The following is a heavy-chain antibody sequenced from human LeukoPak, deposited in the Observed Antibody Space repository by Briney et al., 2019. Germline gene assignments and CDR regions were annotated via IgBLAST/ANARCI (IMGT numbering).Heavy chain of an antibody. CDR3: AKKDYYDSSGYYDY. CDR1: GFTFSSYA. J-gene: IGHJ4*02. CDR2: ISGSGGST. D-gene: IGHD3-22*01. V-gene: IGHV3-23*01. Sequence: GGSLRLSCAASGFTFSSYAMSWVRQAPGKGLEWVSAISGSGGSTYYADSVKGRFTISRDNSKNTLYLQMNSLRAEDTAVYYCAKKDYYDSSGYYDYWGQGTLVTVSS.